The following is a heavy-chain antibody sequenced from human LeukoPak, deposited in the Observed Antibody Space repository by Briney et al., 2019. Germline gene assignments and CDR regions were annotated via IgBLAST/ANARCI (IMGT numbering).Heavy chain of an antibody. D-gene: IGHD3-16*01. CDR3: ARVGGGGDPTN. J-gene: IGHJ4*02. Sequence: ASVKVSCKASGGTFSSYAISWVRQAPGQGLEWMGRIIPIFGSANYAQKFQGRVTMTRDTSISTAYMELSRLRSDDTAVYYCARVGGGGDPTNWGQGTLVTVSS. CDR1: GGTFSSYA. CDR2: IIPIFGSA. V-gene: IGHV1-69*05.